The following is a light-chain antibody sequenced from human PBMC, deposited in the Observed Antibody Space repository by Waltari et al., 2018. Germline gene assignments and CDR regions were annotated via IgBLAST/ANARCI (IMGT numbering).Light chain of an antibody. Sequence: DIVLTQSPDSLAVSLRERATINCKSSQSVLSSYNNKNYLGGYQQKPGQPPKLLITWASTRESGFHDRFSGSGSGTDFTLTISSLQAEDVAVYFCQQCYTFPYTFGQGTKLEIK. V-gene: IGKV4-1*01. CDR3: QQCYTFPYT. J-gene: IGKJ2*01. CDR2: WAS. CDR1: QSVLSSYNNKNY.